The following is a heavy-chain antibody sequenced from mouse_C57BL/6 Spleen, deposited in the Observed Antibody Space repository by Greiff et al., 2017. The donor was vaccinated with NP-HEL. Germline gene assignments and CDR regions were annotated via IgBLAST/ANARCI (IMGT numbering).Heavy chain of an antibody. V-gene: IGHV14-4*01. CDR3: TAGKLAGFDY. J-gene: IGHJ2*01. CDR1: GFNIKDDY. CDR2: IDPENGDT. D-gene: IGHD4-1*01. Sequence: VHVKQSGAELVRPGASVKLSCTASGFNIKDDYMHWVKQRPEQGLEWIGWIDPENGDTEYASKFQGKATITADTSSNTAYLQLSSLTSEDTAVYYCTAGKLAGFDYWGQGTTLTVSS.